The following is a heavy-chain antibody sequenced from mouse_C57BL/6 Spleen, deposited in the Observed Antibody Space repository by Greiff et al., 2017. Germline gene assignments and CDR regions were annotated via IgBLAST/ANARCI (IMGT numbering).Heavy chain of an antibody. CDR1: GYTFTSYG. V-gene: IGHV1-81*01. J-gene: IGHJ1*03. CDR2: IYPRSGNT. CDR3: ARSNCDSDTYWYFDV. D-gene: IGHD4-1*01. Sequence: QVQLQQSGAELARPGASVKLSCKASGYTFTSYGISWVKQRTGQGLEWIGEIYPRSGNTYYNEKFKGKATLTADKSSSTAYMELRSLTSEDSAVYFCARSNCDSDTYWYFDVWGTGTTVTVSS.